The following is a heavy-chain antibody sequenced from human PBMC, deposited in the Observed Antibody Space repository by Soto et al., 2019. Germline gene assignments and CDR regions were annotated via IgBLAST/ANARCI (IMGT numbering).Heavy chain of an antibody. V-gene: IGHV3-7*01. CDR1: GFTFSNYW. Sequence: AGSLRLSCAASGFTFSNYWMSWVRQAPGKGLEWVANIKLDGSEKDCVDSVKGRFTISRDNAKKSLYLQMNSLRAEDTAVYYWGRVGGFCCGGSCQVLFFTSGGQGALVTVS. CDR2: IKLDGSEK. J-gene: IGHJ4*02. CDR3: GRVGGFCCGGSCQVLFFTS. D-gene: IGHD2-15*01.